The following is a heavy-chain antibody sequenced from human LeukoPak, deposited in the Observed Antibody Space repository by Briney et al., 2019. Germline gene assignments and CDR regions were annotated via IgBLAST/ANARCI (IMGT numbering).Heavy chain of an antibody. V-gene: IGHV4-59*12. CDR3: ARSGAIDLDY. CDR1: GGSISSYY. Sequence: SETLSLTCTVSGGSISSYYWSWIRQPPGKGLEWIGYIYYSGSINYNPSLKSRVTISVDTSKNQFSLKLSSVTAADTAVYYCARSGAIDLDYWGQGTLVTVSS. J-gene: IGHJ4*02. CDR2: IYYSGSI. D-gene: IGHD3-10*01.